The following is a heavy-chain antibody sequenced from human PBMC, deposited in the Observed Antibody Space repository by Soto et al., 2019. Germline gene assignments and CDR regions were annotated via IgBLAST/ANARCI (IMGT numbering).Heavy chain of an antibody. D-gene: IGHD5-18*01. CDR1: GGSISSGGYS. J-gene: IGHJ4*02. V-gene: IGHV4-30-2*01. CDR2: IYHSGST. CDR3: AKDRDTAMPY. Sequence: TSETLSLTCAVSGGSISSGGYSWSWIRQPPGKGLEWIGYIYHSGSTYYNPSLKSRVTISVDRSKNQFSLKLSSVTAADTAVYYCAKDRDTAMPYWGQGTLVTVSS.